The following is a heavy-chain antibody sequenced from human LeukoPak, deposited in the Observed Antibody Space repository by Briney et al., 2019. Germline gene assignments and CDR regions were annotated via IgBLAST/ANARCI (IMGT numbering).Heavy chain of an antibody. V-gene: IGHV3-74*01. CDR3: ARARWYSSDY. Sequence: PGGSLRLSCAVSGFTFSGHWMFWVRQAPGKGLVWVSSTNSDGSSTGYTDSVKGRFTVSRDNAKNTLYLQMNSLRAEDTAVYYCARARWYSSDYWGRGTLVTVSS. CDR1: GFTFSGHW. CDR2: TNSDGSST. D-gene: IGHD5-24*01. J-gene: IGHJ4*02.